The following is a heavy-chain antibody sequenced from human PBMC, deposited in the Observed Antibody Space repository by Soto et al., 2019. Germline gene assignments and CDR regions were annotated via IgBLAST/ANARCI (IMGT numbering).Heavy chain of an antibody. CDR2: ISKTGNNK. D-gene: IGHD4-17*01. V-gene: IGHV3-30-3*01. Sequence: GGSLRLSCAASGFTFSDYAMHWVRQAPGKGLEWVAVISKTGNNKYYADSVKGRFTISRDNFKNTLYMQMDGLRVEDTAVFYCVRENYGEYYFDYWGQGTLVTVSS. J-gene: IGHJ4*02. CDR1: GFTFSDYA. CDR3: VRENYGEYYFDY.